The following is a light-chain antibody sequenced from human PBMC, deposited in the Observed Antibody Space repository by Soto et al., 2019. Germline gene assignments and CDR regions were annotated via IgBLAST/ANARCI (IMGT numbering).Light chain of an antibody. CDR3: LLYYGGARV. J-gene: IGLJ3*02. Sequence: QTVVTQEPSLTVSPGGTVTLTCASSTGAVTSAYYPNWFQQKPGQAPRALIYSTSNKRSWTPARFSGSLLGGKAALTLSGVQPEDEAEYYCLLYYGGARVFGGGTKLTVL. CDR1: TGAVTSAYY. V-gene: IGLV7-43*01. CDR2: STS.